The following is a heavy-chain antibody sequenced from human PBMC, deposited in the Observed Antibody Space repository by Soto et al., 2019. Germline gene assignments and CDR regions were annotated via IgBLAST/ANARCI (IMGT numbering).Heavy chain of an antibody. CDR2: ISSTGNTM. Sequence: QVQLVESGGGLVKPGGSLRLSCAASGFIFSDHYMSWLRQAPGKGLEWLSHISSTGNTMYYAASVKGRFTISRASAKTSLYLQMNSLRAEDTAVYYCAREAGSYYHYMDVWSKGTTATVSS. J-gene: IGHJ6*03. V-gene: IGHV3-11*01. CDR3: AREAGSYYHYMDV. D-gene: IGHD6-19*01. CDR1: GFIFSDHY.